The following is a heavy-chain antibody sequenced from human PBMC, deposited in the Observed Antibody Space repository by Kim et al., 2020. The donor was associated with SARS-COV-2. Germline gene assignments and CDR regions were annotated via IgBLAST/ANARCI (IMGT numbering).Heavy chain of an antibody. CDR2: ISAYNGNT. Sequence: ASVKVSCKASGYTFTSYGISWVRQAPGQGLEWMGWISAYNGNTNYAQKLQGRVTMTTDTSTSTAYMELRSLRSDDTAVYYCARDRRRVFDYYYYMDVWGKGTTVTVSS. D-gene: IGHD2-8*01. V-gene: IGHV1-18*01. CDR1: GYTFTSYG. J-gene: IGHJ6*03. CDR3: ARDRRRVFDYYYYMDV.